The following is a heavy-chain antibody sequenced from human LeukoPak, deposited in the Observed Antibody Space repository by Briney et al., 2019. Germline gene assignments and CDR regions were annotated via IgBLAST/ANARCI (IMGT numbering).Heavy chain of an antibody. CDR1: GGPISSGTYY. V-gene: IGHV4-31*03. CDR3: ARGFEHYGDYAGLVAFDI. D-gene: IGHD4-17*01. CDR2: ISYSGTT. Sequence: SETLSLTCTVSGGPISSGTYYWSWIRQHPGKGLEWIGYISYSGTTYYSPSLKSRVTISVDTSKNQLSLKLSSVTAADTAVYYCARGFEHYGDYAGLVAFDIWGQGTMVTVSS. J-gene: IGHJ3*02.